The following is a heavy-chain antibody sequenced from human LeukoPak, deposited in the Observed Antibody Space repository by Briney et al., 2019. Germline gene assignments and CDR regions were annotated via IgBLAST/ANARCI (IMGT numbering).Heavy chain of an antibody. CDR2: MNPNSGNT. CDR3: ARGGSGSYWFDP. J-gene: IGHJ5*02. V-gene: IGHV1-8*01. D-gene: IGHD1-26*01. Sequence: ASVKVPCKASGYTFTSYDINWVRQATGQGLEWMGWMNPNSGNTGYAQKFQGRVTMTRNTSISTAYMELSSLRSEDTAVYYCARGGSGSYWFDPWGQGTLVTVSS. CDR1: GYTFTSYD.